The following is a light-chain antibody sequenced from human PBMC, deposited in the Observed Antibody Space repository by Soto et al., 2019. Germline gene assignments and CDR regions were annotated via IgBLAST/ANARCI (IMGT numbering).Light chain of an antibody. CDR2: GAS. CDR3: QQLNAYPLT. CDR1: QSISSY. Sequence: DIQMTQSPSSLSASVGDRVTITCRASQSISSYLNWYQQKPGRAPKLLIYGASTLQSGVPARFSGSGSGTDFTLTISNLQPEDFATYYCQQLNAYPLTFGQRTLLEIK. J-gene: IGKJ5*01. V-gene: IGKV1-9*01.